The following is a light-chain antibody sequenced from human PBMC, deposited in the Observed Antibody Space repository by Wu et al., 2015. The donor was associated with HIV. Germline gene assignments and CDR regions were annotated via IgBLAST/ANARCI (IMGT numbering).Light chain of an antibody. CDR2: SAS. Sequence: EIVLTQSPAILSLSPGERATLSCWASQSVRSYLAWYQQKPGQSPRLLIYSASNRAPGIPARFSGRGSGTDFTLTISSLEPEDFAIYYCQQRENWPITFGQGHDWRLN. V-gene: IGKV3-11*01. J-gene: IGKJ5*01. CDR1: QSVRSY. CDR3: QQRENWPIT.